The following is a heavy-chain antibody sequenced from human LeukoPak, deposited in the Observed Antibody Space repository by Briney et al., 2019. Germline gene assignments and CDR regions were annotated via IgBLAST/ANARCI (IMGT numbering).Heavy chain of an antibody. CDR1: GFTFSSYG. J-gene: IGHJ4*02. V-gene: IGHV3-33*01. D-gene: IGHD1-26*01. CDR3: ARVDDVGATQRSFDY. CDR2: IWYDGSNK. Sequence: GGSLRLSCAASGFTFSSYGMHWVRQAPGKGLEWVAVIWYDGSNKYYADSVKGRFTISRDNSKNTLYLQMNGLRAEDTAVYYCARVDDVGATQRSFDYWGQGTLVTVSS.